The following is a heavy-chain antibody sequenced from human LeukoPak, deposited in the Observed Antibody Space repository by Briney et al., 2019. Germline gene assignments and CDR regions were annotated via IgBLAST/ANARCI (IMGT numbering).Heavy chain of an antibody. CDR3: ARAGHRKYYYDNAYDY. J-gene: IGHJ4*02. V-gene: IGHV1-18*04. CDR1: GYSFTSYY. CDR2: ISGYNGHT. Sequence: ASVKVSCNASGYSFTSYYMHWVRQAPGQGLEGMGWISGYNGHTNYAQKLKGRVTMTTHTSTSTAYMELRSLRSDDTAVYYCARAGHRKYYYDNAYDYWGQGTLVTVSS. D-gene: IGHD3-22*01.